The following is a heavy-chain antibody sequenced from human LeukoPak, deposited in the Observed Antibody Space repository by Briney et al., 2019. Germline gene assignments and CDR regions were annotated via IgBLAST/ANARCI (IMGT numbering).Heavy chain of an antibody. CDR3: ASSVGQWLVYNY. Sequence: SETLSLTCTVSGGSISSYYWSWVRQPPGKGLEWIGYIYYSGSTNYNPSLKSRVTISVDTSKNQFTLKLSSVTAADTAVYYCASSVGQWLVYNYWGQGTLVTVSS. J-gene: IGHJ4*02. CDR2: IYYSGST. V-gene: IGHV4-59*01. CDR1: GGSISSYY. D-gene: IGHD6-19*01.